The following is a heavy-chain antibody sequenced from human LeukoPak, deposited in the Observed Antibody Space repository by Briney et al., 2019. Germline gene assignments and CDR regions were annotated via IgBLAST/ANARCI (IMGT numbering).Heavy chain of an antibody. CDR1: DGSITSSNSF. J-gene: IGHJ4*02. V-gene: IGHV4-39*01. CDR2: IYYTGTT. D-gene: IGHD3-22*01. Sequence: SETLSLTCTVSDGSITSSNSFWGWIRQPPGMGLEWIGHIYYTGTTYYNSSLKSRVTIFMDTSRNQFSLKLSSVTAADTAVYYCARRHGSAYSYYFDYWGRGTLVTVSS. CDR3: ARRHGSAYSYYFDY.